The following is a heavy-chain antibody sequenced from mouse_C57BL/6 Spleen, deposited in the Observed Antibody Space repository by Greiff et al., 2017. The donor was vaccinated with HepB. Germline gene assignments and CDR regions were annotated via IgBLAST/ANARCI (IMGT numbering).Heavy chain of an antibody. V-gene: IGHV1-19*01. CDR3: ARSTTVVEDWFAY. CDR2: INPYNGGT. J-gene: IGHJ3*01. CDR1: GYTFTDYY. Sequence: VQLQQSGPVLVKPGASVKMSCKASGYTFTDYYMNWVKQSHGKSLEWIGVINPYNGGTSYNQKFKGKATLTVDKSSSTAYMELNSLTSEDSAVYYCARSTTVVEDWFAYWGQGTLVTVSA. D-gene: IGHD1-1*01.